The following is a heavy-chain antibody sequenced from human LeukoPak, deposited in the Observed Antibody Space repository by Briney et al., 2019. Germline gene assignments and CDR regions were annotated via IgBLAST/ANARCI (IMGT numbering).Heavy chain of an antibody. J-gene: IGHJ4*02. CDR1: GFTFSSYS. Sequence: GGSLRLSCAASGFTFSSYSMNWVRQAPGKGLEWVSYISSGSSTIYYADSVKGRFTISRDNAKNSLYLQMNSLRAEDTAVYYCAKEAYANGVVDYWGQGTLVTVSS. CDR2: ISSGSSTI. V-gene: IGHV3-48*01. CDR3: AKEAYANGVVDY. D-gene: IGHD2-2*01.